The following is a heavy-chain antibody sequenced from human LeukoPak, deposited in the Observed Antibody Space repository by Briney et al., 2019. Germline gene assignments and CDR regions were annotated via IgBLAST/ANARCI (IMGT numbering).Heavy chain of an antibody. CDR3: ASLRDGYNFDYYYMDV. CDR1: GYTFTGYY. D-gene: IGHD5-24*01. V-gene: IGHV1-2*06. Sequence: ASVKVSCXASGYTFTGYYMHWVRQARGQGLEWMGRINPNSGGTNYAQKFQGRVTMTRDTSISTAYMELSRLRSDDTAVYYCASLRDGYNFDYYYMDVWGKGTTVTVSS. CDR2: INPNSGGT. J-gene: IGHJ6*03.